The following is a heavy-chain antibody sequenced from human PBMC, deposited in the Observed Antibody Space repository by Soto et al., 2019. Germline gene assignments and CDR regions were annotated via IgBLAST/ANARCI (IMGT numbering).Heavy chain of an antibody. J-gene: IGHJ5*02. CDR3: ATAAGLYGSGNWFDP. CDR1: GGSISSGDYY. CDR2: IYYSGST. V-gene: IGHV4-30-4*01. D-gene: IGHD3-10*01. Sequence: SETLSLTCTVSGGSISSGDYYWSWIRQPPGKGLEWIGYIYYSGSTYYNPSLKSRFTISLDTSKNQFSLKLSSVTVADTAVYYCATAAGLYGSGNWFDPWGQGTLVTVSS.